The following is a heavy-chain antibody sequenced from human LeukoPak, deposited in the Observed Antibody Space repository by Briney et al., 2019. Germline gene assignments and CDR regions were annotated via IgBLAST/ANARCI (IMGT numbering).Heavy chain of an antibody. J-gene: IGHJ3*02. V-gene: IGHV1-69*02. CDR3: ARGFKAYDILTGSPQLGI. CDR1: GGTFSSYT. CDR2: IIPILGIA. Sequence: SVKVSCKASGGTFSSYTISWVRQAPGQGLEWMGWIIPILGIANYAQKFQGRVTITADKSTSTAYMELSSLRSEDTAVYYCARGFKAYDILTGSPQLGIWGQGTMVTVSS. D-gene: IGHD3-9*01.